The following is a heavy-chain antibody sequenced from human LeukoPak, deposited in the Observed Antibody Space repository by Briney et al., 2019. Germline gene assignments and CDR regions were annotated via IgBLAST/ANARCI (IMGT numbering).Heavy chain of an antibody. CDR3: ARGWKQLVY. CDR2: VFASGTT. V-gene: IGHV4-4*07. CDR1: GDSISRYY. D-gene: IGHD1-1*01. Sequence: PSETLSLTCSVPGDSISRYYWHWIRQPAGKGLEWIGRVFASGTTNYNPSLTSRVSISADKSKNQVSLRLSSVTAADTAIYYCARGWKQLVYWGQGALVTVSS. J-gene: IGHJ4*02.